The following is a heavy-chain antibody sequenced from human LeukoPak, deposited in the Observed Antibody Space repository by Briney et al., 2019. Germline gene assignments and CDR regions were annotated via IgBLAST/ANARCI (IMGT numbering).Heavy chain of an antibody. V-gene: IGHV4-59*08. D-gene: IGHD3-9*01. Sequence: PSETLSLTCTVSGGSISSYYWSWIRQPPGKGLEWIGYIYYSGSTNYNPSLKSRVTISVDTSKNQFSLKLSSVTAADTAVYYCASWYYDILTGYPTLGYWGQGTLVTVSS. CDR1: GGSISSYY. CDR2: IYYSGST. CDR3: ASWYYDILTGYPTLGY. J-gene: IGHJ4*02.